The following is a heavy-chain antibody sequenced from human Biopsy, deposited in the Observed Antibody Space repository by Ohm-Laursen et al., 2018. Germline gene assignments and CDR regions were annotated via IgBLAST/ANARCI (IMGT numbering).Heavy chain of an antibody. CDR1: GGSIRGSS. D-gene: IGHD6-19*01. Sequence: TLSLTCIVSGGSIRGSSWSWIRQAPGRGLEWVGYISYSGSTSNNPSLKSRITISVDTSKNQISLKVTSVTAADTAVYYCAKHGSGWTGDDALHIWGQGTMVTVSS. CDR2: ISYSGST. J-gene: IGHJ3*02. CDR3: AKHGSGWTGDDALHI. V-gene: IGHV4-59*08.